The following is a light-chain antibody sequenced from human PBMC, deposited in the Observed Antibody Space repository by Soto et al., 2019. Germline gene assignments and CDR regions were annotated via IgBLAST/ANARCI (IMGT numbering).Light chain of an antibody. Sequence: QAVLTQPRSVSGSPGQSVTFSCTGTSSDVGAYIYVSWYQQHPGKAPKLIIYDVIKRPSGVPDRFSGSKSGNTASLTISGLQAEDEADYYCCSYAGSYTHFFGTGTKLTVL. J-gene: IGLJ1*01. CDR3: CSYAGSYTHF. V-gene: IGLV2-11*01. CDR2: DVI. CDR1: SSDVGAYIY.